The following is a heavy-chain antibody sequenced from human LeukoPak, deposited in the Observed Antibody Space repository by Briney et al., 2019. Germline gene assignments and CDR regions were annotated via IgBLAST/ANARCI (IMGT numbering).Heavy chain of an antibody. Sequence: SETLSLTCTVSGGSISSNNYYWGWIRQPPGKGLEWIGSIYYSGSSYYNPSLKSRVTISVDTSKNQFSLKLSSVTAADTAVYYCARDGTNAGTNNWFDPWGQGTLVTVSS. CDR2: IYYSGSS. V-gene: IGHV4-39*07. D-gene: IGHD1-7*01. CDR3: ARDGTNAGTNNWFDP. CDR1: GGSISSNNYY. J-gene: IGHJ5*02.